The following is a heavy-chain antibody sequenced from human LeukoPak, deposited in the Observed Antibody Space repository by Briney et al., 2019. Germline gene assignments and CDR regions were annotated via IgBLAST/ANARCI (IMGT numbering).Heavy chain of an antibody. CDR1: GGSISSSSYY. J-gene: IGHJ4*02. Sequence: SETLSLTCTVSGGSISSSSYYWGCIRQPPGKGLECIGSIYYSGSTYYNPSLKSRVTISVDTSKNQFSLKLSSVTAADTAVYYCASLNWGGGNFDYWGQGTLVTVSS. D-gene: IGHD7-27*01. V-gene: IGHV4-39*07. CDR3: ASLNWGGGNFDY. CDR2: IYYSGST.